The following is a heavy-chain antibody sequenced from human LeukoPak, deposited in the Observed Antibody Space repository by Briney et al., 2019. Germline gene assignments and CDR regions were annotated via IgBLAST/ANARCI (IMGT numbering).Heavy chain of an antibody. CDR1: GFTFSSYS. CDR2: ISSSSSYI. J-gene: IGHJ4*02. Sequence: PGGSLRLSCAASGFTFSSYSMSSVRQAPGKGLEWVSSISSSSSYIYYADSVKGRFTISRDSAKNSLYLQMNSLRAEDTAVYYCARGGRPKGYFDYWGQGTLVTVSS. V-gene: IGHV3-21*01. CDR3: ARGGRPKGYFDY.